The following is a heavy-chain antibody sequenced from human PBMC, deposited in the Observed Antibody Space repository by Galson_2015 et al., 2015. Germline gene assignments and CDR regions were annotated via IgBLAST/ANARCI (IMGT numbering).Heavy chain of an antibody. Sequence: ETLSLTCAVYGGSFSGYYWSWIRQPPGKGLKWIGEINHSGSTNFNPSLKSRATISVDTSKNQFSLKLSSVTAADTAVYYCARHVYSSGWLPKAYYFDYWGQGTLVTVSS. CDR3: ARHVYSSGWLPKAYYFDY. D-gene: IGHD6-19*01. V-gene: IGHV4-34*01. J-gene: IGHJ4*02. CDR1: GGSFSGYY. CDR2: INHSGST.